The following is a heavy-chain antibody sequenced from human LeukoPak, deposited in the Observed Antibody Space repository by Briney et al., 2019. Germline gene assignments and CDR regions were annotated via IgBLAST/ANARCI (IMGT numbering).Heavy chain of an antibody. J-gene: IGHJ4*02. CDR3: ARNDYSTSSGYDS. CDR2: IAKDGGEI. D-gene: IGHD6-6*01. Sequence: GGSLRLSCAGSGFSFSYYVMHWVGQAPGKGLEWVALIAKDGGEIYYVDSVKGRFTISRDNAKNSLYLQMDSLRAEDTAVFFCARNDYSTSSGYDSWGQGTLVTVSS. V-gene: IGHV3-30*03. CDR1: GFSFSYYV.